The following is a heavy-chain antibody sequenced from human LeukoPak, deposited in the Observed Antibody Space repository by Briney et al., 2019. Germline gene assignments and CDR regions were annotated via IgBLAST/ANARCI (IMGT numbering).Heavy chain of an antibody. Sequence: PGGSLRLSCAASGFTFSSYAMHWFRQAPGKGLEYVSAISNNGGSTYYANSVKGRFNISRDNSKNTLYLQMGSLRAEDMAVYYCVRVSGSYGYWGQGTLVTVSS. CDR2: ISNNGGST. CDR1: GFTFSSYA. D-gene: IGHD1-26*01. V-gene: IGHV3-64*01. CDR3: VRVSGSYGY. J-gene: IGHJ4*02.